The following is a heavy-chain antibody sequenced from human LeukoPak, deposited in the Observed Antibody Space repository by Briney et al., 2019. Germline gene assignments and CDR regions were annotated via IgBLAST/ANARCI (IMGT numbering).Heavy chain of an antibody. CDR2: IYDTGST. CDR3: ARRGEGGRYFSY. Sequence: SETLSLTCTVCGGFTSGYYWSWIRQSPGKGLEWIGYIYDTGSTNYNPSLKSRVTMSVDSSKNQFSLNLSSVTAADTAVYYCARRGEGGRYFSYWGQGTLVTVSS. D-gene: IGHD1-26*01. V-gene: IGHV4-59*08. J-gene: IGHJ4*02. CDR1: GGFTSGYY.